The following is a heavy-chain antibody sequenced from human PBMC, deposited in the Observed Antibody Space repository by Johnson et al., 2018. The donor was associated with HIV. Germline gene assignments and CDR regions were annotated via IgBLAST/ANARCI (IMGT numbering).Heavy chain of an antibody. V-gene: IGHV3-7*01. CDR3: ARDPPWPMRNAFDI. Sequence: VQLVESGGGVVQPGRSLRLTCAASGFTFSSYWMSWVRQAPGKGLEWVANIKQGGSEKYYVDSVKDRFTISRDNAKNSLYLQMNSLRAEDTAVYYCARDPPWPMRNAFDIWGQGTLVTVSS. J-gene: IGHJ3*02. CDR1: GFTFSSYW. CDR2: IKQGGSEK. D-gene: IGHD5-12*01.